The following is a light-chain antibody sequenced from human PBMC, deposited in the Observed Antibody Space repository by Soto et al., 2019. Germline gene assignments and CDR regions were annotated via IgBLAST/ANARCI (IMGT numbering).Light chain of an antibody. V-gene: IGKV1-17*01. J-gene: IGKJ1*01. CDR1: QSISNH. Sequence: DIQMTQSPSSLSASVEDRAIITCRASQSISNHLNWYQQKPGKAPKLLTFAASSLQAGVPSRFSGSGSGTEFTLTISSLQPDDFATYYCQQYNSYSWTFGQGTKVDIK. CDR3: QQYNSYSWT. CDR2: AAS.